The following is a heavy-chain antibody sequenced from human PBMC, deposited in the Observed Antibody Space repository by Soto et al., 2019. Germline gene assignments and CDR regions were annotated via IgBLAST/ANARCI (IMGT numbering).Heavy chain of an antibody. J-gene: IGHJ4*02. CDR2: IFSNDET. CDR1: GFSLTNSRMG. D-gene: IGHD4-17*01. V-gene: IGHV2-26*01. Sequence: QVTLKESGPVLVRPTETLTLTCTVSGFSLTNSRMGVSWIRQPPGKALEWLAHIFSNDETSYSTSLRSRLTISKDTSKSQVVLTLTHMGPVDTATYYCARGRDYEFDYWGQGTLVTVSS. CDR3: ARGRDYEFDY.